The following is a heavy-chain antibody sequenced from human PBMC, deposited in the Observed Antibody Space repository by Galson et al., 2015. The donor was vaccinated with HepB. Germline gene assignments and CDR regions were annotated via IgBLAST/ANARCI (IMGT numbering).Heavy chain of an antibody. J-gene: IGHJ4*02. Sequence: QSGAEVKKPGESLKISCQGSGYSFTSYWIAWVRQMPGKGLEWMGIVYPGNSDTRYSKSFQGQVTISADKSISTAYLQWSGLKASDTAMYYCATGMAVAGTVTYFDYWGQGTVVTVSS. CDR3: ATGMAVAGTVTYFDY. V-gene: IGHV5-51*03. D-gene: IGHD6-19*01. CDR1: GYSFTSYW. CDR2: VYPGNSDT.